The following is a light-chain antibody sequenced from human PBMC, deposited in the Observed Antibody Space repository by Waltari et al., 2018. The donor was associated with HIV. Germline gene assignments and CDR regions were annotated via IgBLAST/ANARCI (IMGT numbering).Light chain of an antibody. CDR2: DAS. J-gene: IGKJ5*01. CDR1: QGIRSY. CDR3: QQLKSYPIP. Sequence: DIQLTQSPSFLSASVGDRVTITCRASQGIRSYLAWYQQKPGKAPKLLLYDASTLQSGVPSSFSGRGSGTEFALTISSQQPEDSAIYYCQQLKSYPIPLAQGTRLAIK. V-gene: IGKV1-9*01.